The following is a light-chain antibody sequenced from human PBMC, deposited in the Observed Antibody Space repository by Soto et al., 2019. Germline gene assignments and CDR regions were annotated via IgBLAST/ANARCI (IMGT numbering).Light chain of an antibody. CDR1: SSDVGDYNY. CDR3: SSYPSSSTRV. V-gene: IGLV2-14*01. CDR2: DVS. Sequence: QSVLTQPASVSGSPGQSITISCTGTSSDVGDYNYVSWYQQHPGKAPKLVIFDVSDRPSGVSNRFSGSKSGNTASLTISGLQAEDEADYYCSSYPSSSTRVFGTGTKLTVL. J-gene: IGLJ1*01.